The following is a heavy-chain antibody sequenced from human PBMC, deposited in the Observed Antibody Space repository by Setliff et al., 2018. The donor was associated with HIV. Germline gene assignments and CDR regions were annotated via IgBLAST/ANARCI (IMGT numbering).Heavy chain of an antibody. CDR1: GYTFTGYF. CDR2: ISPYDLSE. D-gene: IGHD2-8*01. J-gene: IGHJ4*02. V-gene: IGHV1-2*02. CDR3: ARQFSNSFDY. Sequence: GASVKVSCKASGYTFTGYFIHWVRQAPGQGLEWMGWISPYDLSERSSQRFRGRVTMTRDTSINAAYLDLSGLTSDDTAVYYCARQFSNSFDYWGQGALVTVSS.